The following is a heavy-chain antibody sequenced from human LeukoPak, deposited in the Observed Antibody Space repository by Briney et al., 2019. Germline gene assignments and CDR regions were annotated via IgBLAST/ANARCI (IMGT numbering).Heavy chain of an antibody. D-gene: IGHD4-17*01. Sequence: GGSLRLSCVTSGFTFFTHPMSWVRQAPGKGLEWVSYISISGSTMYYADSVRGRFTISRDNAKNSVYLQMDSLRADDTAVYYCVRDRFDYALDYWGQGALVTVSS. V-gene: IGHV3-48*03. CDR3: VRDRFDYALDY. CDR1: GFTFFTHP. J-gene: IGHJ4*02. CDR2: ISISGSTM.